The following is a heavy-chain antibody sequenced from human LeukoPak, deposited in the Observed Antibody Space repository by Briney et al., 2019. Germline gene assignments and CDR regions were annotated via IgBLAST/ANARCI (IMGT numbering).Heavy chain of an antibody. V-gene: IGHV3-74*01. Sequence: GGSLRLSCAASGFSFNNYWMHWVRQAPGKGLVWVSRVNSDGSSTSYADSVKGRFTISRDNAKNTVYLQMKSLRDDDTAVYYCARAQAVAGTGGFDPWGQGTLVTVSS. CDR3: ARAQAVAGTGGFDP. D-gene: IGHD6-19*01. CDR1: GFSFNNYW. CDR2: VNSDGSST. J-gene: IGHJ5*02.